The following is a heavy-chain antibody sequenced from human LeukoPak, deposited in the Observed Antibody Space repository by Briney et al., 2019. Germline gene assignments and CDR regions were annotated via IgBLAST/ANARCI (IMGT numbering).Heavy chain of an antibody. V-gene: IGHV3-74*01. CDR2: INSDGSST. D-gene: IGHD4-17*01. CDR3: VFRYGDYSHGSGAFDI. CDR1: GFTFSSYW. Sequence: PGGSLRLSCAASGFTFSSYWMHWVRQAPGKGLVWVSRINSDGSSTSYADSVKGRFTISRDNAKNTLYLQMNSLRAEDTAVYYCVFRYGDYSHGSGAFDIWGQGTMVTVSS. J-gene: IGHJ3*02.